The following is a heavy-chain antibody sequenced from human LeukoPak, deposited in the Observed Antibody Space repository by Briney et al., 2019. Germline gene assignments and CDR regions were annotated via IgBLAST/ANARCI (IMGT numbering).Heavy chain of an antibody. J-gene: IGHJ4*02. CDR2: IRGSSGST. CDR3: ARDRFSGSYPLDY. D-gene: IGHD1-26*01. V-gene: IGHV3-23*01. Sequence: GGSLRLSCAASGFTLRNYDINWVRQAPGKGLEWVSVIRGSSGSTYYADSVKGRFTISRDNAKNSLYLQMNSLRAEDTAVYYCARDRFSGSYPLDYWGQGTLVTVSS. CDR1: GFTLRNYD.